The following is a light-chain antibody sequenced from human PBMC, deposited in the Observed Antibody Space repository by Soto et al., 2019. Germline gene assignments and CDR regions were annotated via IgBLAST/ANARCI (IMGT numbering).Light chain of an antibody. CDR1: QSVSSSY. CDR2: GAS. V-gene: IGKV3-20*01. J-gene: IGKJ1*01. Sequence: EIVLTQSPGTLSLSPGERATLSCRASQSVSSSYLAWYQQKPGQAPRLLIYGASSRATGIPDSFSGSGSGTDFTLTISRLEPEDFAVYYWQQYGSWFVQGTKVEIK. CDR3: QQYGSW.